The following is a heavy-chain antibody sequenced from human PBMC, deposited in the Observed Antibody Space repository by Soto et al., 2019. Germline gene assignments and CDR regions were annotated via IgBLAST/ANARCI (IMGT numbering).Heavy chain of an antibody. J-gene: IGHJ5*02. D-gene: IGHD1-26*01. Sequence: QVQLQESGPGLVKPSQTLSLACSVSGASLNGGGYYWSWIRQYPGKALEWIGFIYFTGTTYYNPSIRNRVTMSVDTSKNQFSMELTSVTAADTAIYYCAREGHASWEWLDPWGQGILVTVSS. V-gene: IGHV4-31*03. CDR1: GASLNGGGYY. CDR2: IYFTGTT. CDR3: AREGHASWEWLDP.